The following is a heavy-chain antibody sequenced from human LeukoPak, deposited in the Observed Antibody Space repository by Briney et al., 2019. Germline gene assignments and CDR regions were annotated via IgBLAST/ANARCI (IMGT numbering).Heavy chain of an antibody. CDR1: GFTFQQYA. Sequence: GGSLRLSCAASGFTFQQYAIHWVRQAPGKGLEWVAGISYDGSNKYFGGSVKGRFTISRDNSRNTVYLQMNSLRIEDTAMYYCAKVWRDDHISGSYRGFHHWGQGTLVTVSS. CDR3: AKVWRDDHISGSYRGFHH. CDR2: ISYDGSNK. D-gene: IGHD3-16*02. V-gene: IGHV3-30*04. J-gene: IGHJ4*02.